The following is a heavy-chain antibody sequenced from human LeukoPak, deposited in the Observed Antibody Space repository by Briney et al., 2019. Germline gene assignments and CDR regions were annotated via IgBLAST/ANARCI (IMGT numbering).Heavy chain of an antibody. V-gene: IGHV1-2*02. D-gene: IGHD6-19*01. J-gene: IGHJ4*02. CDR3: ARDLPVAGIDF. Sequence: ASVKVSCKASGYTFSNYGFVWVRQVPGQGLEWMGWINPNSGGTNFPQNFQGRVTMTRDTSITKAYMELSRLTSDDTAVYYCARDLPVAGIDFWGQGTLVTVSS. CDR1: GYTFSNYG. CDR2: INPNSGGT.